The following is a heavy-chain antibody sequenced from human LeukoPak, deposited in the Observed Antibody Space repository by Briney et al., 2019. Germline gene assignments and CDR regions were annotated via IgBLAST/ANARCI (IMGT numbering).Heavy chain of an antibody. J-gene: IGHJ3*02. V-gene: IGHV3-11*01. CDR3: ARAASSSWDHDAFDI. CDR1: GFTFSDYY. CDR2: ISSRGSTI. D-gene: IGHD6-13*01. Sequence: GGSLRLSCAASGFTFSDYYMTWIRQAPGKGLEWVSYISSRGSTIYYADSVKGRFTISRDNAKNSLYLQMNSLRAEDTAVYYCARAASSSWDHDAFDIWGQGTMVTVSS.